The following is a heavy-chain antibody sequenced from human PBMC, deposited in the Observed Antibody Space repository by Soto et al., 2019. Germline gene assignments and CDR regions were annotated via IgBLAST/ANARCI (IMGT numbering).Heavy chain of an antibody. Sequence: QVQLVESGGCVVQPGRSLRLSCVASGFTFRNYAMFWVRQPPGKGLEWVAYIGHDGNLTLYADSVKGRFTISRDNSKNTVDLQMSSLRLDDTGSYYCARDGSMTISGRDDNWGQGTLVTVS. CDR2: IGHDGNLT. CDR3: ARDGSMTISGRDDN. V-gene: IGHV3-33*07. D-gene: IGHD3-3*01. J-gene: IGHJ4*02. CDR1: GFTFRNYA.